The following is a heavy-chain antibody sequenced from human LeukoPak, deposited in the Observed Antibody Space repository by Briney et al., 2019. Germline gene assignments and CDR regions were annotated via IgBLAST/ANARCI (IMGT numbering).Heavy chain of an antibody. CDR2: ISWNSGSI. V-gene: IGHV3-9*01. J-gene: IGHJ4*02. Sequence: PGRSLRLSCAASGFTFDDYAMHWVRQAPGKGLEWVSGISWNSGSIGYADSVKGRFTISRDNAKNSLYLQMNSLRAEDTALYYCAKGEVIAVAGTPDYWGQGTLVTVSS. CDR3: AKGEVIAVAGTPDY. D-gene: IGHD6-19*01. CDR1: GFTFDDYA.